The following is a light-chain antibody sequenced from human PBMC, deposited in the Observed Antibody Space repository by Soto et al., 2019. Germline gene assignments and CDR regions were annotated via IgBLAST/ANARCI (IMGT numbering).Light chain of an antibody. CDR2: AAS. CDR3: QQSYRTPIT. Sequence: DIQMTQSPSSLSASVGDRVTITCRARQSISSYLNWYQQKPGKAPKVLIYAASNLQSGVPPRFSGSGSGTDFTLTISSLQPEDVATYFCQQSYRTPITFGQGTRLEIK. V-gene: IGKV1-39*01. J-gene: IGKJ5*01. CDR1: QSISSY.